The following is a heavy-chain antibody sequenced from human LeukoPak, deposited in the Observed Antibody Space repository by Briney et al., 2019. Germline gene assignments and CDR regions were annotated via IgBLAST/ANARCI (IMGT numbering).Heavy chain of an antibody. CDR1: GGSISSSSYY. CDR3: ATRRITKGYCSGGSCYPGTNYYYGMDV. CDR2: IYYSGST. D-gene: IGHD2-15*01. J-gene: IGHJ6*02. V-gene: IGHV4-39*01. Sequence: SETLSLTCTVSGGSISSSSYYWGWIRQPPGKGLEWMGSIYYSGSTYYNPSLKSRVTISVDTSKNQFSLKLSSVTAADTAVYYCATRRITKGYCSGGSCYPGTNYYYGMDVWGQGTTVTVSS.